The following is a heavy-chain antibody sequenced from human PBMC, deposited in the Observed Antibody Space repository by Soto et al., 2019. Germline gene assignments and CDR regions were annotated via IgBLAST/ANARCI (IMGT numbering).Heavy chain of an antibody. CDR3: ASVASRWYLYFFDS. V-gene: IGHV1-69*01. D-gene: IGHD6-13*01. CDR1: EGTFNSYA. CDR2: IIPYYNTL. Sequence: QAQVVQSGAEVRKPGSSVKLSCKASEGTFNSYAIAWVRQAPGQGLEWMGGIIPYYNTLNYAQKFQNRVTITADDSTNTVYMELSSLRSDDTAGYFWASVASRWYLYFFDSWAQGTLVTVSS. J-gene: IGHJ4*02.